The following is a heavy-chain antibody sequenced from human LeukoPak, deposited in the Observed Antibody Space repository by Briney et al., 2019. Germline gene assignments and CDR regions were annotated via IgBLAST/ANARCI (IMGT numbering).Heavy chain of an antibody. Sequence: GGSLRLSCAASGFTFSSYSMNWVRQAPGKGLGWVSSISSSSSYIYYADSVKGRFTISRDNAKNSLYLQMNSLRAEDTAVYYCARWGSSDSFDYWGQATLVTVSS. CDR3: ARWGSSDSFDY. CDR2: ISSSSSYI. J-gene: IGHJ4*02. V-gene: IGHV3-21*01. CDR1: GFTFSSYS. D-gene: IGHD3-22*01.